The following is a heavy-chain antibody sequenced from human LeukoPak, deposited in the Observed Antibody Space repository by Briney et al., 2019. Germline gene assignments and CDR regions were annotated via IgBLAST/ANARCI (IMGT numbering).Heavy chain of an antibody. D-gene: IGHD7-27*01. V-gene: IGHV4-34*01. CDR2: INNSGST. J-gene: IGHJ2*01. CDR3: ARDLLGTRAWYFYL. CDR1: GGSFSGYY. Sequence: SETLSLTCAVYGGSFSGYYWSWIRQPPGKGLEWIGEINNSGSTNYNPSLKSRVTISVDTSKNQFSLKLSSVTAADTAVYYCARDLLGTRAWYFYLWGRGTLVTVSS.